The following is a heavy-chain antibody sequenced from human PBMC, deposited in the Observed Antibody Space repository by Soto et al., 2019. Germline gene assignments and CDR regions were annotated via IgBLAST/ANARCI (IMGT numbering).Heavy chain of an antibody. D-gene: IGHD2-15*01. Sequence: VGSLRLSCAASVFAFSNYNMNCVRHSPGKWLEWVSSISSSGTYIFYADSVKGRFTVSRDNADNSLYLQVNSLRAEDTAVYFCARGYIVVEVAASEISVHTYDAFDFLGRGTMVTVSS. J-gene: IGHJ3*01. CDR1: VFAFSNYN. V-gene: IGHV3-21*01. CDR2: ISSSGTYI. CDR3: ARGYIVVEVAASEISVHTYDAFDF.